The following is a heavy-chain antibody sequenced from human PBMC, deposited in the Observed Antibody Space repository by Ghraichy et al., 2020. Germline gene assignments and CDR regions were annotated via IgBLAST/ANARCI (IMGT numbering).Heavy chain of an antibody. V-gene: IGHV3-72*01. CDR1: GFTFSDHF. J-gene: IGHJ6*03. Sequence: GALRLSCAASGFTFSDHFMDWVRQAPGKGLEWVARVRNKAYSYSTSYAASVKGRFTISRDDSKNSLYLQMNSLKTEDTAMDYCARDSTVYYMDVWGKGTTVTVS. CDR2: VRNKAYSYST. D-gene: IGHD4-17*01. CDR3: ARDSTVYYMDV.